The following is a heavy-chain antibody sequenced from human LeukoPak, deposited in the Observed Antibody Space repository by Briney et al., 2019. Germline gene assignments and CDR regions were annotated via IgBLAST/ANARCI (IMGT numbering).Heavy chain of an antibody. CDR2: IYGSGRRT. CDR1: GFTFSIYA. V-gene: IGHV3-23*01. CDR3: VKEGTSAYFDS. Sequence: PGGSLRLSCVASGFTFSIYAMSWVRQAPGTGLEWVSEIYGSGRRTYYADFLKGRFTISRDNSKNTVYLQMNSLRAEDTAVYYCVKEGTSAYFDSWGQGILVTVSS. J-gene: IGHJ4*02. D-gene: IGHD2-2*01.